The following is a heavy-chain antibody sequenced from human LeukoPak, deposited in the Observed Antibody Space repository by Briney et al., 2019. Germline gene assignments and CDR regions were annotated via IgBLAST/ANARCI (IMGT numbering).Heavy chain of an antibody. CDR2: ISAYNGNT. J-gene: IGHJ6*02. V-gene: IGHV1-18*01. D-gene: IGHD3-3*01. CDR3: ARDFPHYDFWSGYNYGMDV. CDR1: GYTFTTYP. Sequence: ASVKVSCKASGYTFTTYPINWVRQAPGLGLEWMGWISAYNGNTDYAQKLQGRVTMTTDTSTRTAYMELRSLRSDDTAVYYCARDFPHYDFWSGYNYGMDVWGQGTTVTVSS.